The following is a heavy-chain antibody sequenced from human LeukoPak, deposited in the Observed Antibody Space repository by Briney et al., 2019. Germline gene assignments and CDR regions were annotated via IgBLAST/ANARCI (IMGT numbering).Heavy chain of an antibody. CDR3: ARAPYYYGSGSQTGDDWFDP. D-gene: IGHD3-10*01. V-gene: IGHV1-2*02. CDR1: GYTFTSYG. CDR2: INPNSGGT. J-gene: IGHJ5*02. Sequence: ASVKVSCKASGYTFTSYGISWVRQAPGQGLEWMGWINPNSGGTNYAQKFQGRVTMTRDTSISTAYMELSRLRSDDTAVYYCARAPYYYGSGSQTGDDWFDPWGQGTLVTVSS.